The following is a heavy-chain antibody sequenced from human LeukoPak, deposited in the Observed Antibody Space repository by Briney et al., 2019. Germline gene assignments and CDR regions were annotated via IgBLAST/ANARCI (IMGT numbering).Heavy chain of an antibody. J-gene: IGHJ4*02. CDR1: GGSISSYY. CDR2: IYYSGST. Sequence: ASETLSLTCTVSGGSISSYYWSWIRQPPGKGLEWIGYIYYSGSTNYNPSLKSRVTISIDTSKSQSSLKLSSVTAADTAVYYCARGPRVSGYYYDFDYWGQGTLVTVSS. CDR3: ARGPRVSGYYYDFDY. D-gene: IGHD3-22*01. V-gene: IGHV4-59*01.